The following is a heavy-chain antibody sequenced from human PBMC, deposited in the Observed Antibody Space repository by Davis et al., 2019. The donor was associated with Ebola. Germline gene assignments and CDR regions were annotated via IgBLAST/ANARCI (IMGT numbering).Heavy chain of an antibody. D-gene: IGHD4-17*01. V-gene: IGHV1-46*01. CDR2: INPSGGST. J-gene: IGHJ6*02. CDR1: GYTFTSYY. Sequence: AASVKVSCKASGYTFTSYYMYWVRQAPGQGLEWMGIINPSGGSTSYAQKFQGRVTMTRDTSTSTVYMELSSLRSEDTAVYYCARDRHDYGDYVAEYYYYYYGMDVWGQGTTVTVSS. CDR3: ARDRHDYGDYVAEYYYYYYGMDV.